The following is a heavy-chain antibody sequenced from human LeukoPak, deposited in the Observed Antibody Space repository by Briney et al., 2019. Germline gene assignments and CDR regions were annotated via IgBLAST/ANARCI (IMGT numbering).Heavy chain of an antibody. J-gene: IGHJ4*02. CDR3: ARDNPGSGWTQCFDY. V-gene: IGHV3-21*01. D-gene: IGHD6-19*01. CDR2: ISRSNNYI. CDR1: GFTFSSYN. Sequence: GGSPRLSCAAAGFTFSSYNMNWVRQAPGKGLEWVSSISRSNNYIYYADSVRGRFTISRDNAKNSLYLQMNSLRAEDTAVYYCARDNPGSGWTQCFDYWGQGTLVTVSS.